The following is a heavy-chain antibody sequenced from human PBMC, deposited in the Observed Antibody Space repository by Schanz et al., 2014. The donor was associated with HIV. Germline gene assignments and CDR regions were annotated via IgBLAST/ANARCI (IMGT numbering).Heavy chain of an antibody. J-gene: IGHJ3*02. CDR3: ARDPQKSFDI. CDR1: GFIFANHV. V-gene: IGHV3-33*01. Sequence: QVQLVESGGGVVQSGTSLRLSCTASGFIFANHVMHWVRQAPGKGLEWVACIWYDGSNTHYADSVKGRLTISRDDSKNTVYLQMNSLRAEDTAVYYCARDPQKSFDIWGQGTMVIVSS. CDR2: IWYDGSNT.